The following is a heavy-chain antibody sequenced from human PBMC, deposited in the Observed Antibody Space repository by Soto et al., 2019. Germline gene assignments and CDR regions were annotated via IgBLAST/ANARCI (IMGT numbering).Heavy chain of an antibody. CDR2: ISSSSSTI. D-gene: IGHD3-10*01. J-gene: IGHJ5*02. V-gene: IGHV3-48*01. CDR3: ASTNYYGSGAAWRNWFDP. Sequence: GGSLRLSCAASGFTFSSYSMNWVRQAPGKGLEWVSYISSSSSTIYYADSVKGRFTISRDNAKNSLYLQMNSLRAEDTAVYYCASTNYYGSGAAWRNWFDPWGQGTLVTVSS. CDR1: GFTFSSYS.